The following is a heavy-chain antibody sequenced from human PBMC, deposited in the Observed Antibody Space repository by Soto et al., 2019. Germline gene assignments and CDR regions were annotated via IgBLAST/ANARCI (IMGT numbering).Heavy chain of an antibody. Sequence: QVQLQESGPGLVKPSETLSLTCTVSGGSISSYYWSWIRQPPGKGLEWIGYIYYSGSTNYNPSLKSRVTIAVDTSKNQFSLKLSSVTAADTAVYYCARFRFGESLFYYGMDVWGQGTTVTVSS. D-gene: IGHD3-10*01. CDR3: ARFRFGESLFYYGMDV. CDR2: IYYSGST. J-gene: IGHJ6*02. CDR1: GGSISSYY. V-gene: IGHV4-59*01.